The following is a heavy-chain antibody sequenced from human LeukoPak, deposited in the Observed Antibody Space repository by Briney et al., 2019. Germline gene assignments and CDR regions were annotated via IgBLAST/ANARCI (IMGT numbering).Heavy chain of an antibody. CDR3: ARVSGYDWESFYDY. J-gene: IGHJ4*02. CDR2: IYTSGST. CDR1: GGSIISDSYY. D-gene: IGHD5-12*01. Sequence: PSETLSLTCTVSGGSIISDSYYWSWIRQPAGEGLEWIGRIYTSGSTNYNPSLKSRVTISVDTSKNQFSLKLSSVTAADTAVYYCARVSGYDWESFYDYWGQGTLVTVSS. V-gene: IGHV4-61*02.